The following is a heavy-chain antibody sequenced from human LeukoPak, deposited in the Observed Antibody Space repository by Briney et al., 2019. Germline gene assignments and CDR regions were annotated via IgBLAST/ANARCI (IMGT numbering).Heavy chain of an antibody. CDR1: GFTFSSYS. V-gene: IGHV3-21*04. D-gene: IGHD3-10*01. CDR2: ISSSSSYI. J-gene: IGHJ4*02. Sequence: PGGSLRLSCAASGFTFSSYSMNWVRQAPGKGLEWVSFISSSSSYIYYADSVKGRFTISRDNAKNSLYLQMNSLRAEDTAVYYCARDGTKDYYGSGSYYMFDYWGQGTLVTVSS. CDR3: ARDGTKDYYGSGSYYMFDY.